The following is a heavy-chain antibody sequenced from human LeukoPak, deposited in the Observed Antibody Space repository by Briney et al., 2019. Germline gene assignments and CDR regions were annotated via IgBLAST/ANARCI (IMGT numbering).Heavy chain of an antibody. D-gene: IGHD3-9*01. CDR1: GGSFSGYY. Sequence: SETLSLTCAVYGGSFSGYYWSWIRQPPGKGLEWIGEINHSGSTNYNPSLKSRVTISVDTSKNQFSPKLSSVTAADTAVYYCASSRPNYDIFIRPLDYWGQGTLVTVSS. CDR3: ASSRPNYDIFIRPLDY. V-gene: IGHV4-34*01. J-gene: IGHJ4*02. CDR2: INHSGST.